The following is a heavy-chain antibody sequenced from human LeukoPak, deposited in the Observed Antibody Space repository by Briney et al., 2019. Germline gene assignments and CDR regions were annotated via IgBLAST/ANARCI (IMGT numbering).Heavy chain of an antibody. CDR3: ARLEDVSSGYYSPFDY. J-gene: IGHJ4*02. Sequence: GESLKISCKSSGYSFTSYWIGWVRQMPGKGLEWMGIIYPGDSDTRYSPSFQGQVTISADKSISTAYLQWSSLKASDTAMYYCARLEDVSSGYYSPFDYWGQGTLVTVSS. D-gene: IGHD3-22*01. CDR1: GYSFTSYW. V-gene: IGHV5-51*01. CDR2: IYPGDSDT.